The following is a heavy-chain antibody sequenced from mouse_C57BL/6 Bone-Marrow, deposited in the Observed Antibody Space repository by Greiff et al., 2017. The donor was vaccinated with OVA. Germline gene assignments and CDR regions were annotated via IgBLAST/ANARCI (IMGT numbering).Heavy chain of an antibody. J-gene: IGHJ2*01. D-gene: IGHD1-1*01. CDR2: ISSGSSTI. V-gene: IGHV5-17*01. CDR1: GFTFSDYG. CDR3: AGEYYYGFDY. Sequence: EVKLVESGGGLVKPGGSLKLSCAASGFTFSDYGMHWVRQAPEKGLEWVAYISSGSSTIYYADTVKGRFTISRDNAKNTLFLQMTSLRSEDTAMYYCAGEYYYGFDYWGQGTTLTVSS.